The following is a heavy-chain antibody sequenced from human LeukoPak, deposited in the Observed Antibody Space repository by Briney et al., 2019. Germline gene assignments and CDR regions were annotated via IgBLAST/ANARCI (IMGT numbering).Heavy chain of an antibody. V-gene: IGHV1-46*01. CDR2: INPSGGST. Sequence: GASVKVSCKASGYTFTSYYMHWVRQAPGQGLEWMGIINPSGGSTSYAQKFQGRVTMTTDTSTSTAYMELRGLRSDDTAVYYCAREIAAAGTYFDYWGQGTLVTVSS. J-gene: IGHJ4*02. D-gene: IGHD6-13*01. CDR1: GYTFTSYY. CDR3: AREIAAAGTYFDY.